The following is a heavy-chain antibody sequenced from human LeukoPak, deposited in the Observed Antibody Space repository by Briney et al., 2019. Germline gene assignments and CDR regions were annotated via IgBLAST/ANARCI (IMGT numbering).Heavy chain of an antibody. CDR3: ASGTDPLVDY. CDR1: GGSISSYY. CDR2: IYYSGST. D-gene: IGHD3/OR15-3a*01. J-gene: IGHJ4*02. V-gene: IGHV4-59*08. Sequence: SETLSLICTVSGGSISSYYWSWIRQPPGKGLEWIGYIYYSGSTNYNPSLKSRVTISVDTSKNQFSLKLSSVTAADTAVYYCASGTDPLVDYWGQGTLVTVSS.